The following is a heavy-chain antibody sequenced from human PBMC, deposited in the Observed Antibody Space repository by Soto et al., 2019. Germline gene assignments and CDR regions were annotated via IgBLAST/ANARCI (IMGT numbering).Heavy chain of an antibody. CDR2: ISYDGSNK. J-gene: IGHJ3*02. Sequence: QVQLVESGGGVVQPGRSLRLSCAASGFTFSSYAMHWVRQAPGKGLEWVAVISYDGSNKYYADSVKGRFTISRDNSKNTMYLQMNSLRAEDTAVYYCAKNLGEEYSGSYYGVASTRAFDIWGQGTMVTVSS. CDR1: GFTFSSYA. CDR3: AKNLGEEYSGSYYGVASTRAFDI. V-gene: IGHV3-30-3*02. D-gene: IGHD1-26*01.